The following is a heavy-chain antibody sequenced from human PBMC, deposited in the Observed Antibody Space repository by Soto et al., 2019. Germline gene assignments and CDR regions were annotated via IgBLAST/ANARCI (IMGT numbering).Heavy chain of an antibody. J-gene: IGHJ4*02. V-gene: IGHV4-4*02. CDR1: GVSISSHDR. D-gene: IGHD5-18*01. CDR3: ATRDTGRVY. Sequence: QVQLQESGPGLVKPSGTLSLTCAVSGVSISSHDRWTWVRQPPGKGLEWIGESHQSGNTNYNSSLESRVTISLDKSKNQFSLQLSSVTVADTAVYYCATRDTGRVYWGQGTLVTVSS. CDR2: SHQSGNT.